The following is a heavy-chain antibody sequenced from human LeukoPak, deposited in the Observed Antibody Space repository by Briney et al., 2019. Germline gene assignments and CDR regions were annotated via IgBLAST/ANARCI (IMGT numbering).Heavy chain of an antibody. Sequence: PGGSLRLSCAPSGFTFSSYSMNWVRQAPGEGLEWVSSISSSSSYIYYADSVKGRFSISRDNAKNSLYLQMNSLRAEDTAGYYCARGGDYGTTSCYYFDFWGQETRVTLSS. V-gene: IGHV3-21*01. D-gene: IGHD2-2*01. CDR1: GFTFSSYS. CDR2: ISSSSSYI. CDR3: ARGGDYGTTSCYYFDF. J-gene: IGHJ4*02.